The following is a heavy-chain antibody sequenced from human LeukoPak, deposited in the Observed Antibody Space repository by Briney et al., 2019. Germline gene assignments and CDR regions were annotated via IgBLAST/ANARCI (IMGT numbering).Heavy chain of an antibody. CDR1: GFIFNGYT. D-gene: IGHD5-18*01. Sequence: GGSLRLSCEASGFIFNGYTMNWVRQAPGKGLEWVSSISSSGSNIYYADSVKGRFTISRDNAKNSLYLQMNSLRAEDTAVYYCARADWDTAMIDYWGQGTLVTVSS. CDR2: ISSSGSNI. J-gene: IGHJ4*02. V-gene: IGHV3-21*01. CDR3: ARADWDTAMIDY.